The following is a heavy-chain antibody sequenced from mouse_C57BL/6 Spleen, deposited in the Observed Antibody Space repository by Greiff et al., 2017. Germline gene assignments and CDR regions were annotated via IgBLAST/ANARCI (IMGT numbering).Heavy chain of an antibody. V-gene: IGHV2-5*01. CDR1: GFSLTGYG. Sequence: QVQLQQSGPGLVQPSQSLSITCTVSGFSLTGYGVHWVRQSPGKGLEWLGVIWSGGSTDYYAAFMYRLGITKDNTKSQVFFKMNSLQADDAAIYYCAKRGYDAMDYWGQGTSVTVSS. J-gene: IGHJ4*01. CDR3: AKRGYDAMDY. CDR2: IWSGGST.